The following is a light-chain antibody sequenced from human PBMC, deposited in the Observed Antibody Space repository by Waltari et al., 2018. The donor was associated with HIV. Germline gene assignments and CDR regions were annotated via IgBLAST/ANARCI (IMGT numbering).Light chain of an antibody. V-gene: IGKV1-17*01. CDR3: LQYNSYPWT. J-gene: IGKJ1*01. CDR2: DAS. CDR1: QGIRTD. Sequence: DVQVTQSPSSLSASVGDTVTITCRASQGIRTDVGWFQQKPGHALKRLIYDASKLQTGVPSRFIGSGYGRDFTLTIRSLQPEDFANYYCLQYNSYPWTFGQGTKVEIK.